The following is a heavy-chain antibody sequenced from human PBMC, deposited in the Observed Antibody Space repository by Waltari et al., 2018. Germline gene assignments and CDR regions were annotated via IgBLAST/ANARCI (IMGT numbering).Heavy chain of an antibody. CDR2: IWYDGSTK. CDR1: GFTFSSYG. D-gene: IGHD3-3*01. J-gene: IGHJ4*02. V-gene: IGHV3-33*01. CDR3: ARGALEWNMENLGY. Sequence: VQLVESGGGVVQPGGSLRLSCATSGFTFSSYGMHWVRQAPGKGLEWVAVIWYDGSTKYYADSVKGRFTISRDNSKNTMSLQMNSLRAEDTAVYYCARGALEWNMENLGYWGQGALVTVSS.